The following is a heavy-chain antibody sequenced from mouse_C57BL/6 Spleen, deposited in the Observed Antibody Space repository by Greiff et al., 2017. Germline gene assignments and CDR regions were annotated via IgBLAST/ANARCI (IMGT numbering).Heavy chain of an antibody. CDR3: AIYGTVAGGDYFDY. V-gene: IGHV5-4*01. D-gene: IGHD1-1*01. J-gene: IGHJ2*01. Sequence: EVQLVESGGGLVKPGGSLKLSCAASGFTFSSYAMSWVRQTPEKRLEWVATISDGGSYPYYPDNVKGRFTLSRDNAKNNLSLQMSHLKSEDTAMYYYAIYGTVAGGDYFDYWGQGTTLTVSS. CDR1: GFTFSSYA. CDR2: ISDGGSYP.